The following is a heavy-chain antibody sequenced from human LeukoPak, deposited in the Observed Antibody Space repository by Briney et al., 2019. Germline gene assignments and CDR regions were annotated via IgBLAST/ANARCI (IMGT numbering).Heavy chain of an antibody. D-gene: IGHD4-23*01. Sequence: SETLSLTCAASGGSISSSSSNCWTWVRQPPGKGLEWIGEIYHSGATNYNPSLKSRVTMLLDKSKNQFSLKLNSVTAADTAVYYCARNGGNSDFDYWGQGTLVTVSS. CDR3: ARNGGNSDFDY. V-gene: IGHV4-4*02. J-gene: IGHJ4*02. CDR2: IYHSGAT. CDR1: GGSISSSSSNC.